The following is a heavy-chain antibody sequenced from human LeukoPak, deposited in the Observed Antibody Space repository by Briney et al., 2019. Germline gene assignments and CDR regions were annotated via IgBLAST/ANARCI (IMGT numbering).Heavy chain of an antibody. CDR3: ARDLDYGDYTSNESFDY. V-gene: IGHV1-18*01. J-gene: IGHJ4*02. CDR2: ISTYSDKT. CDR1: GYSFTSYG. Sequence: ASAKVSCKASGYSFTSYGLSWVRQAPGQGLEWMGWISTYSDKTNYAQKLQGRVTMTTDTSTSTAYMELRSLRSDDTAVYYCARDLDYGDYTSNESFDYWGKGTLVTVSS. D-gene: IGHD4-17*01.